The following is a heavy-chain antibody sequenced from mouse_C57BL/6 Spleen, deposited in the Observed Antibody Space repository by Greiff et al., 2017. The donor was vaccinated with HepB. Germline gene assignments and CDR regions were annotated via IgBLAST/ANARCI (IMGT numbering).Heavy chain of an antibody. CDR1: GYTFTSYW. CDR2: IDPSDSYT. V-gene: IGHV1-69*01. D-gene: IGHD1-1*01. CDR3: ARGVDYGSSFFDY. J-gene: IGHJ2*01. Sequence: VQLQQPGAELVMPGASVKLSCKASGYTFTSYWMHWVKQRPGQGLEWIGEIDPSDSYTNYNQKFKGKSTLTVAKSSSTAYMQLSSLTSEDSAVYYSARGVDYGSSFFDYWGTGTTLTVSS.